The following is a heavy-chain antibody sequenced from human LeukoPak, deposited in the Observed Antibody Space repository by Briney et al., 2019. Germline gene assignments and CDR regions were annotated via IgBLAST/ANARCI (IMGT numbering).Heavy chain of an antibody. D-gene: IGHD1-26*01. V-gene: IGHV1-69*05. J-gene: IGHJ4*02. CDR3: ARERYSGNYYGFDY. Sequence: ASVKVSCKASGGTFSSYAISWVRQAPGQGLEWMGGIIPIFGTANYAQQFQDRVTMTRDTSTSTVYMELSSLRSEDTAVYYCARERYSGNYYGFDYWGQGTLVTVSS. CDR2: IIPIFGTA. CDR1: GGTFSSYA.